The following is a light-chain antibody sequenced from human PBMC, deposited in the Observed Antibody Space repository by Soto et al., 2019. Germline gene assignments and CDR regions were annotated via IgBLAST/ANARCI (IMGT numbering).Light chain of an antibody. J-gene: IGLJ2*01. CDR1: SSDVGGYNY. CDR3: GTWDNSLNAMV. V-gene: IGLV1-51*02. CDR2: END. Sequence: QSVLTQPPSASGSPGQSVTISCTGTSSDVGGYNYVSWYQQLPGTAPKLMIYENDKRPSGIPDRFSGSTSGTSATLGITGLQTGDEADYYCGTWDNSLNAMVFGGGTQLTVL.